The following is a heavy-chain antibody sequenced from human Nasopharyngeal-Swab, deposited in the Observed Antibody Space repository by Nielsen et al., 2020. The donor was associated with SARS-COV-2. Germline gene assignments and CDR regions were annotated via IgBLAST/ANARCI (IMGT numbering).Heavy chain of an antibody. J-gene: IGHJ4*02. CDR2: ISSNGGST. V-gene: IGHV3-64*01. Sequence: GESLKISCAASGFTFSSYAMHWVRQAPGKGLEYVSAISSNGGSTYYANSVKGRFTISRDNSKNTLYLQMNSLRAEDTAVYYCARAGGGYTYADYWGRGTLVTVSS. D-gene: IGHD5-18*01. CDR3: ARAGGGYTYADY. CDR1: GFTFSSYA.